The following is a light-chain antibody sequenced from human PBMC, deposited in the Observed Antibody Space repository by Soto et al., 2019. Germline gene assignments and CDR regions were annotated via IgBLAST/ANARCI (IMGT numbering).Light chain of an antibody. CDR3: AACDDSLNGVV. Sequence: QPVLTQPPSASGTPGQRVTLSCSGSSSNIGSNTVNLYQQLPGTAPKLLIYSNNQRPSGVPDRFSGSKSGTSASLAISGLQSEDEADYYCAACDDSLNGVVFGGGTKLTVL. CDR2: SNN. J-gene: IGLJ2*01. CDR1: SSNIGSNT. V-gene: IGLV1-44*01.